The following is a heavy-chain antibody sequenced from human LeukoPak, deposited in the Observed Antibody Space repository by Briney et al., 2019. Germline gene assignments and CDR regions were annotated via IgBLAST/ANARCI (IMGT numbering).Heavy chain of an antibody. D-gene: IGHD1-26*01. CDR2: FDPEDGET. J-gene: IGHJ4*02. CDR1: GYTLTELS. CDR3: ATGLDGSYRLSCY. V-gene: IGHV1-24*01. Sequence: ASVEVSCKVSGYTLTELSMHWVRQAPGKGLEWMGGFDPEDGETIYAQKFQGRVTMTEDTSTDTAYMELSSLRSEDTAVYYCATGLDGSYRLSCYWGQGTLVTVSS.